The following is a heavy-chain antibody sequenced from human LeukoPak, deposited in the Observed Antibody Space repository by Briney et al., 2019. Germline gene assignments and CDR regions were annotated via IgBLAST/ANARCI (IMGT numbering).Heavy chain of an antibody. D-gene: IGHD4-23*01. V-gene: IGHV4-34*01. CDR1: GGSFSGYY. CDR3: ARWWSAVVTPVGGAFDI. CDR2: INHSGST. J-gene: IGHJ3*02. Sequence: SETLSLTCAVYGGSFSGYYWSWIRQPPGKGLEWIGEINHSGSTNYNPSLKSRVTISVDTSKNQFSLKLSSVTAADTAVYYCARWWSAVVTPVGGAFDIWGQGTMVTVSS.